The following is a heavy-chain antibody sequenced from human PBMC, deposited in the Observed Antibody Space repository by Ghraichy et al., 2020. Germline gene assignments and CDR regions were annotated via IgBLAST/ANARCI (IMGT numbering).Heavy chain of an antibody. CDR1: GFTFSSYS. J-gene: IGHJ4*02. V-gene: IGHV3-48*02. D-gene: IGHD2-15*01. Sequence: GESLNIYCAASGFTFSSYSMNWVRQAPGKGLEWVSYISSSSGNIHYADSVKGRFTTSRDNAKNSLYLQMYSLRDEDTGVYYCARDVEGYCSGGSCYFHYFDYWGQGTLATVSS. CDR2: ISSSSGNI. CDR3: ARDVEGYCSGGSCYFHYFDY.